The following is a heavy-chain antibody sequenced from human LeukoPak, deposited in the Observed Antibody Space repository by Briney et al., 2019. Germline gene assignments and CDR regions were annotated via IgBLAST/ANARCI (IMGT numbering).Heavy chain of an antibody. V-gene: IGHV1-69-2*01. CDR3: DLMVRGNMDV. CDR1: GYTFTDYY. J-gene: IGHJ6*03. D-gene: IGHD3-10*01. Sequence: EASVKVSCKVSGYTFTDYYMHWVQQAPGKGLEWMGLVDPEDGETIYAEKFQGRVTITADTSTDTAYMELSSLRSEDTAVYYCDLMVRGNMDVWGTGTTWTVSS. CDR2: VDPEDGET.